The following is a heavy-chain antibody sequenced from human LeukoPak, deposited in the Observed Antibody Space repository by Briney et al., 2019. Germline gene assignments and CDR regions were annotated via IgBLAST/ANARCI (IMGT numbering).Heavy chain of an antibody. D-gene: IGHD1-14*01. V-gene: IGHV1-69*04. CDR3: ARIPDVGAFDI. CDR2: IIPILGIA. J-gene: IGHJ3*02. CDR1: AYTFTSYD. Sequence: ASVKVSCKASAYTFTSYDISWVRQAPGQGLEWMGRIIPILGIANYAQKFQGRVTITADKSTSTAYMELSSLRSEDTAVYYCARIPDVGAFDIWGQGTMVTVSS.